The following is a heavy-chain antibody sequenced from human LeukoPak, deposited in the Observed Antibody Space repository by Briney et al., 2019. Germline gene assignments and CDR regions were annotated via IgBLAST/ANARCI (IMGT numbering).Heavy chain of an antibody. D-gene: IGHD2-2*02. CDR3: ARQYQLLYPGLHFDY. CDR2: ISAYNGNT. J-gene: IGHJ4*02. CDR1: GYTFTSYG. V-gene: IGHV1-18*01. Sequence: ASVKVSCKASGYTFTSYGISWVRQAPGQGLEWMGWISAYNGNTNYAQKLQGRVTMTTDTSTSTAYMELRSLRSNDTAVYYCARQYQLLYPGLHFDYWGQGTLVTVSS.